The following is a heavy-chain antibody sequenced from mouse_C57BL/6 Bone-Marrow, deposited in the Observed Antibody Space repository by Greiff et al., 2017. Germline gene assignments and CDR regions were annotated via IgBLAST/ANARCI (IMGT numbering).Heavy chain of an antibody. CDR2: IYPGSGST. J-gene: IGHJ4*01. Sequence: QVQLQQPGAELVKPGASVKMSCKASGYTFTSYWITWVKQRPGQGLEWIGDIYPGSGSTNYNEKFKSTATLTVDTSSSTAYMQLSSLTSEDSAVYYCARDGSSHADYAMDYWGQGTSGTVSS. CDR1: GYTFTSYW. V-gene: IGHV1-55*01. D-gene: IGHD1-1*01. CDR3: ARDGSSHADYAMDY.